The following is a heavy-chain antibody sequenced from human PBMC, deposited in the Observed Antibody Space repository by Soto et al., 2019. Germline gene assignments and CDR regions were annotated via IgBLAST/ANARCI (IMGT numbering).Heavy chain of an antibody. Sequence: AVGSLRLSCAVSGFTLSSYTMNWVRQAPGKGLEWVSSISSSSSYIYYVDSVKGRFTISRDNAKNSLYLQMNSLRAEDTAVYYCARDSFDFWGQGTLVTVSS. CDR3: ARDSFDF. V-gene: IGHV3-21*06. CDR2: ISSSSSYI. J-gene: IGHJ4*02. CDR1: GFTLSSYT.